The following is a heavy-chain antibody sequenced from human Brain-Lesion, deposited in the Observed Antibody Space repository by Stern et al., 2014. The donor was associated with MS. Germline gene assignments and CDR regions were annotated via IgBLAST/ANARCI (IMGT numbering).Heavy chain of an antibody. J-gene: IGHJ4*02. V-gene: IGHV4-39*01. Sequence: QLQLQESGPGLVKPSDTLSLTCSVSGDSLSSSTFYWGWIRQPPGKGPEWIGSVYYSGNTYYHPSLKSRVTISVDTSKNQFSLGLPSVTAADTAVYYCARHQLGYGYAYLRYWGQGTLVTVSS. D-gene: IGHD5-18*01. CDR3: ARHQLGYGYAYLRY. CDR2: VYYSGNT. CDR1: GDSLSSSTFY.